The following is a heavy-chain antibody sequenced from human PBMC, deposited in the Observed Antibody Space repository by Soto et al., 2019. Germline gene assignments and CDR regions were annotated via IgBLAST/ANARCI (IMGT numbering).Heavy chain of an antibody. CDR3: ARAPDYYGSGSYLPSFDY. Sequence: QVQLVESGGGVVQPGRSLRLSCAASGFTFSSYGMHWVRQAPGKGLEWVAVIWYDGSNKYYADSVKGRFTISRDNSKNTLYLQMNSLRAEDTAVYYCARAPDYYGSGSYLPSFDYWGQGTLVTVSS. CDR2: IWYDGSNK. CDR1: GFTFSSYG. V-gene: IGHV3-33*01. J-gene: IGHJ4*02. D-gene: IGHD3-10*01.